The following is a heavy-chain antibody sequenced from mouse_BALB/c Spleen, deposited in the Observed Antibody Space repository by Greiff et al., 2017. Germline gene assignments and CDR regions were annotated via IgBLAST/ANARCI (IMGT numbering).Heavy chain of an antibody. Sequence: EVKLQESGPGLVKPSQSLSLTCTVTGYSINSDYAWNWIRQFPGNKLEWMGYISDSGSTSYNPSLKSRISITRDTSKNQFFLQLNSVTTEDTATYYCASVDYYGNYHYAMDYWGQGTSVTVSS. V-gene: IGHV3-2*02. D-gene: IGHD2-1*01. CDR1: GYSINSDYA. CDR2: ISDSGST. J-gene: IGHJ4*01. CDR3: ASVDYYGNYHYAMDY.